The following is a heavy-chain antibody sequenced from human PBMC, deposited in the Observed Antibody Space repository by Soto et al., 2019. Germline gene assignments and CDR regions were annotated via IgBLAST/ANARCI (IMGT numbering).Heavy chain of an antibody. CDR1: GFTFSSYW. CDR2: INSDGSST. Sequence: GGSLRLSCAASGFTFSSYWMHWVRQAPGKGLVWVSRINSDGSSTSYADSVKGRFTISRDNAKNTLYLQMNSLRAEDTAVYYCARVGYYDFWSGYYGRSDAFDIWGQGTMVTVS. D-gene: IGHD3-3*01. J-gene: IGHJ3*02. CDR3: ARVGYYDFWSGYYGRSDAFDI. V-gene: IGHV3-74*01.